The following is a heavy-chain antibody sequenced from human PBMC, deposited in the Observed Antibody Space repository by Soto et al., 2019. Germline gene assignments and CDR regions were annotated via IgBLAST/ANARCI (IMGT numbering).Heavy chain of an antibody. V-gene: IGHV4-59*01. Sequence: PXATLSLTFSVCGGCISRYYWSWIRQPPGKGLEWIGYAYYSGDTGYNPSLQSRVTMAVDTSKNQVSLKLTSVTAADTAVYYCARDRSTYGGGGTGEVKENWFDPWGQRALVTVSS. J-gene: IGHJ5*02. D-gene: IGHD2-8*01. CDR2: AYYSGDT. CDR3: ARDRSTYGGGGTGEVKENWFDP. CDR1: GGCISRYY.